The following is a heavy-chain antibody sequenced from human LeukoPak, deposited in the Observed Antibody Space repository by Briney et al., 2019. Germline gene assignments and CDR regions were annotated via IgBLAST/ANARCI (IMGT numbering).Heavy chain of an antibody. CDR2: SYYSGST. V-gene: IGHV4-59*01. CDR3: ARGKTYYDISKDAFDI. D-gene: IGHD3-22*01. J-gene: IGHJ3*02. Sequence: PSETLSLTCTVSSGSISSYYWSWIRQPPGKGLEWIGYSYYSGSTNYNPSLKSRVTISVDTSKNQFSLKLSSVTAADTAVYYCARGKTYYDISKDAFDIWGQGTMVTVSS. CDR1: SGSISSYY.